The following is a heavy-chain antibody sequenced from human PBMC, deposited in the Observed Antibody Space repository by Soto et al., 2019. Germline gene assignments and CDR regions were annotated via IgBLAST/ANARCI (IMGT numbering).Heavy chain of an antibody. CDR3: AGAVGSEGYDFWSGYYTLDY. D-gene: IGHD3-3*01. CDR1: GGSISSGGYY. V-gene: IGHV4-31*03. Sequence: QVQLQESGPGLVKPSQTLSLTCTVSGGSISSGGYYWSWIRQHPGKGLEWIGYIYYSGSTYYNPYIKSRVNISVGPSKIQLSLKLSSVTAADTAVYYCAGAVGSEGYDFWSGYYTLDYWGQGTLVTVAS. CDR2: IYYSGST. J-gene: IGHJ4*02.